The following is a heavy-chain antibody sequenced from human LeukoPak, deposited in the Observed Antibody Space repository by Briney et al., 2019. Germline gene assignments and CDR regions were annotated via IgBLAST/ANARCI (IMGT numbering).Heavy chain of an antibody. Sequence: GRSLRLSCAASGFTFSSYAMHWVRQAPGKGLEWVAVISYDGSNKYYADSVKGRFTIFRDNSKNTLYLQMNSLRAEDTAVYYCARSTVVTTQYYGMDVWGQGTTVTVSS. V-gene: IGHV3-30-3*01. J-gene: IGHJ6*02. CDR2: ISYDGSNK. CDR3: ARSTVVTTQYYGMDV. D-gene: IGHD4-23*01. CDR1: GFTFSSYA.